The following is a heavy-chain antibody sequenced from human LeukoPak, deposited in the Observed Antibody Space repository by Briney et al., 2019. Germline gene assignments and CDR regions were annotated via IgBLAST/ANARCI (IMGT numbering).Heavy chain of an antibody. CDR2: IKQDGSEK. Sequence: GGSLRLSCAASGFTFSSYWMSWVRQAPGKGLEWVANIKQDGSEKYYVDSVKGRFTISRDNAKNSLYLQMNSLRAEDTAVYYCARALDSSSSRYQAFEEWGQGTLVTVSS. CDR3: ARALDSSSSRYQAFEE. CDR1: GFTFSSYW. V-gene: IGHV3-7*01. D-gene: IGHD2-2*01. J-gene: IGHJ4*02.